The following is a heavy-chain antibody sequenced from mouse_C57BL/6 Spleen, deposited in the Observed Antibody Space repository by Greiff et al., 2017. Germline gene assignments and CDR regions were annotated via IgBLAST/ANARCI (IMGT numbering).Heavy chain of an antibody. V-gene: IGHV1-22*01. CDR3: ATSYYSNYGFFDY. J-gene: IGHJ2*01. CDR2: INPNNGGT. Sequence: EVKLMESGPELVKPGASVKMSCKASGYTFTDYNMHWVKQSHGKSLEWIGYINPNNGGTSYNQKFKGKATLTVNKSSSTAYMELRSLTSEDSAVYYCATSYYSNYGFFDYWGQGTTLTVSS. CDR1: GYTFTDYN. D-gene: IGHD2-5*01.